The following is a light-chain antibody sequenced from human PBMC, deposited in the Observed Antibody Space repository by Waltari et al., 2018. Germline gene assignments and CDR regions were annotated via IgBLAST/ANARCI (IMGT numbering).Light chain of an antibody. CDR3: QQYYNSPST. CDR1: QSVFSRANFKNY. V-gene: IGKV4-1*01. CDR2: WAS. J-gene: IGKJ1*01. Sequence: DFVMTQSPDSLAVSLGERAFINCKSSQSVFSRANFKNYLAWYQQRPGQPPNLLIHWASTRASGVPDRFVGSQSGSDFTLTINNLQPEDAGIYYCQQYYNSPSTFGQGTRLEIK.